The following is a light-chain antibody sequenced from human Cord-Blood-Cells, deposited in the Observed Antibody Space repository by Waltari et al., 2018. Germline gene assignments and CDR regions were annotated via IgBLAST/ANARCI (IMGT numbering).Light chain of an antibody. CDR2: QDS. CDR3: QAWDSSTV. V-gene: IGLV3-1*01. Sequence: SYELTQPPPVSVSPGQTAIITCSGDKLGDKYACWYQQKPGQSPVLVIYQDSKRPSGIPERFSGSNSGNTATLTISGTQAMDEADYYCQAWDSSTVFGTGTKVTVL. J-gene: IGLJ1*01. CDR1: KLGDKY.